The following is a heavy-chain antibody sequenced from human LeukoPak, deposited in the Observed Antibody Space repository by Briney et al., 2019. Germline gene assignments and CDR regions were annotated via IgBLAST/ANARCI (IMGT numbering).Heavy chain of an antibody. D-gene: IGHD3-10*01. V-gene: IGHV4-59*01. Sequence: PSETLSLTCTVSGGSISSYYWSWIRQPPGKGLEWIGYIYYSGSTNYNPSLKSRVTISVDTSKNQFSLKLSSVPAADTAVYYCARARLRITMVRGVTSDDAFDIWGQGTMVTVSS. J-gene: IGHJ3*02. CDR1: GGSISSYY. CDR3: ARARLRITMVRGVTSDDAFDI. CDR2: IYYSGST.